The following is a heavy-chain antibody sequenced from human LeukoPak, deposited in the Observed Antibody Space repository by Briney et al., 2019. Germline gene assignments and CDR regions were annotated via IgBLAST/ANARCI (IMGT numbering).Heavy chain of an antibody. CDR3: ARGVNDYYDSSGLHGIFDY. CDR2: IYCSGGTT. J-gene: IGHJ4*02. CDR1: GYTFSSYY. V-gene: IGHV1-46*01. Sequence: ASVKVSCKASGYTFSSYYIHWVRQAPGQGLEWMGMIYCSGGTTNYAQKFQGRVTMTRDTSTSTVYMELSSLRSEDTAVYYCARGVNDYYDSSGLHGIFDYWGQGTLVTVSS. D-gene: IGHD3-22*01.